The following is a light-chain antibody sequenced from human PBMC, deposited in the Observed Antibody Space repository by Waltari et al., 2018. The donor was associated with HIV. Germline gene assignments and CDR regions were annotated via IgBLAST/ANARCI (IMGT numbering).Light chain of an antibody. CDR2: QDS. CDR1: KLGNEY. J-gene: IGLJ1*01. CDR3: QAWDSSTGV. V-gene: IGLV3-1*01. Sequence: SYELTQPPSVSVSPGQTASITCSGDKLGNEYVCWSQQKAGQSPVLVIYQDSKRPSGIPERFSGSNSENTATLTISGTQAMDEADYYCQAWDSSTGVFGTGTKVTVL.